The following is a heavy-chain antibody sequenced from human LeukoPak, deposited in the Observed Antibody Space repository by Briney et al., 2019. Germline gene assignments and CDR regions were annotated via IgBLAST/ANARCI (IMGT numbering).Heavy chain of an antibody. D-gene: IGHD4-17*01. CDR2: INPNSGGT. Sequence: ASVKVSCKASGYTFTGYYMHWVRQAPGQGLEWMGWINPNSGGTNYAQKFQGWVTMTRDTSISTACMELSRLRSDDTAVYYCARGHIYGDYVDYWGQGTLVTVSS. CDR3: ARGHIYGDYVDY. CDR1: GYTFTGYY. J-gene: IGHJ4*02. V-gene: IGHV1-2*04.